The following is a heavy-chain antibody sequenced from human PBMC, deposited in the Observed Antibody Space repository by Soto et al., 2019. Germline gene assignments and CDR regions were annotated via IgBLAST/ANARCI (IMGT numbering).Heavy chain of an antibody. V-gene: IGHV1-2*02. CDR2: INPNSGAT. CDR3: ARSLKRADAFDI. J-gene: IGHJ3*02. CDR1: GYTFTSYG. Sequence: ASVKVSCKASGYTFTSYGISWVRQAPGQGLEWMGWINPNSGATNYAQKFQGRVTMTRDTSISTAYMELSRLRSDDTADTAVYYCARSLKRADAFDIWGQGTMVTVSS.